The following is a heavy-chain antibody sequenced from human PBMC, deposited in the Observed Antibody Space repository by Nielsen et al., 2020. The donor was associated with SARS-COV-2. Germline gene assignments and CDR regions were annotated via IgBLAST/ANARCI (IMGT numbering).Heavy chain of an antibody. CDR1: GFTFSSYW. V-gene: IGHV3-7*03. CDR2: IKQDGSEK. CDR3: ARAGENCSSTSCYRYYYYYGMDV. Sequence: GESLKISCAASGFTFSSYWMSWVRQAPGKGLEWVANIKQDGSEKYYVDSVKGRFTISRDNAKNSLYLQMNSLRAEDTAVYYCARAGENCSSTSCYRYYYYYGMDVWGQGTTVTVSS. J-gene: IGHJ6*02. D-gene: IGHD2-2*01.